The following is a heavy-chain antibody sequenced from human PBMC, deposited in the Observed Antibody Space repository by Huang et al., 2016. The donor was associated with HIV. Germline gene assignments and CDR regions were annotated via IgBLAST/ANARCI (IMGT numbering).Heavy chain of an antibody. J-gene: IGHJ4*02. V-gene: IGHV1-69*13. CDR2: IIPIFGTP. CDR3: ARGAPDLDSHLDH. Sequence: QVQLVQSGAEVKKPGSSVKVSCKVSGGTFNNAISWVRQAPGQGLEWIGGIIPIFGTPNYARKVQGRVTITADESTSIAYMELSSLRSEDTAVYYCARGAPDLDSHLDHWGQGTLVTVSS. D-gene: IGHD3-3*01. CDR1: GGTFNNA.